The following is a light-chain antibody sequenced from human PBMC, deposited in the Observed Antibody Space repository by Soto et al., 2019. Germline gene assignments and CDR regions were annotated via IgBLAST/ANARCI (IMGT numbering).Light chain of an antibody. CDR1: QSISNH. CDR3: QQRYSRPPT. J-gene: IGKJ1*01. V-gene: IGKV1-39*01. Sequence: DIQMTQSPSSLSASVEDRVIITCRASQSISNHLNWYQQKPGKAPKLLIFAASSLQSGVPSRFSGSRSGPYFTLTIRSMPTEDFTTYYCQQRYSRPPTFGQ. CDR2: AAS.